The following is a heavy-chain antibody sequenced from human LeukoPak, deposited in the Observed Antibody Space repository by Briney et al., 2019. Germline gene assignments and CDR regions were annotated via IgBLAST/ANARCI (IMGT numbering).Heavy chain of an antibody. V-gene: IGHV3-20*04. CDR2: INWNGGST. Sequence: GGSLRLSCAASGFTFDDYGMSWVRQAPGKGLAWVSGINWNGGSTGYADSVKGRFTISRDNAKNSLYLQMNSLRAEDTALYYCARDSSLVRGVIRGAFDYWGQGTLVTVSS. CDR3: ARDSSLVRGVIRGAFDY. J-gene: IGHJ4*02. CDR1: GFTFDDYG. D-gene: IGHD3-10*01.